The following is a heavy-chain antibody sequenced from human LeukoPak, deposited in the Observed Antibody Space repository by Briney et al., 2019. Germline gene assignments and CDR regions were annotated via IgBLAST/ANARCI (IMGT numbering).Heavy chain of an antibody. CDR3: ARQQSGYVGGYYYYMDV. D-gene: IGHD5-12*01. J-gene: IGHJ6*03. V-gene: IGHV4-39*01. Sequence: SETLSLTCTVSGGSISSSSYYWGWIRQPPGKGLEWIGSIYYSGSTYYNPSLKSRVTISVDASKNQFSLKLSSVTAADTAVYYCARQQSGYVGGYYYYMDVWGKGTTVTVSS. CDR2: IYYSGST. CDR1: GGSISSSSYY.